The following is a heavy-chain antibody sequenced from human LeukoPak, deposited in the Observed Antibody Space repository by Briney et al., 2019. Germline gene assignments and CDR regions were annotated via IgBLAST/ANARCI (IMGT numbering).Heavy chain of an antibody. V-gene: IGHV2-70*04. CDR2: IDWDDDE. CDR3: ARTTPYGNYVAFDI. J-gene: IGHJ3*02. Sequence: SGPALVKPTQTLTLTCTFSGFSLSTSGMRVSWIRHPPGKALEWLARIDWDDDEHYSTSLKTRLTISKDTSKNQVVLTMTTMDPVDTATYYCARTTPYGNYVAFDIWGQGTMVTVSS. CDR1: GFSLSTSGMR. D-gene: IGHD1-7*01.